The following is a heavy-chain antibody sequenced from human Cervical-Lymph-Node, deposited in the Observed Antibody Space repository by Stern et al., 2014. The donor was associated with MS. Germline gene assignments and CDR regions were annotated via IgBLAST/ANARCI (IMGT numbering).Heavy chain of an antibody. CDR1: GYTFSNHG. V-gene: IGHV1-18*01. Sequence: QVQLVQSGAEVKKPGASVKVSCKASGYTFSNHGITWVRQAPGQGLEWMGWISGYNGNTKYAQKLQGRVTMTTDTSTSTAYMELRSLRSDDTAVYYCARVPCTINCYYYYGMDVWGQGTTVTVSS. CDR2: ISGYNGNT. D-gene: IGHD2-8*01. CDR3: ARVPCTINCYYYYGMDV. J-gene: IGHJ6*02.